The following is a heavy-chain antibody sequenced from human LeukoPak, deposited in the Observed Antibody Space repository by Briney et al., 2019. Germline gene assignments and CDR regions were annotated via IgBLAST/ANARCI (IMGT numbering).Heavy chain of an antibody. D-gene: IGHD3-9*01. V-gene: IGHV4-38-2*02. Sequence: SETLSLTCAVSGYSISSGYYWGWIRQPPGKGLEWIGSIYHSGSTYYNPSLKSRVTISVDTSKNQFSLKLSSVTAADTAVYYCARENYDILTGSVDYWGQGTLVTVSS. J-gene: IGHJ4*02. CDR3: ARENYDILTGSVDY. CDR1: GYSISSGYY. CDR2: IYHSGST.